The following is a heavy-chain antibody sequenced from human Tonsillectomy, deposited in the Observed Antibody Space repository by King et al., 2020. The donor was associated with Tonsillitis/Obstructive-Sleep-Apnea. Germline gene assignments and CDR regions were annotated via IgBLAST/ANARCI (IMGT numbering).Heavy chain of an antibody. J-gene: IGHJ6*02. V-gene: IGHV4-31*03. D-gene: IGHD2-2*01. CDR2: IYYSGST. CDR3: ARDCGGSTSFYGVDV. Sequence: QLQESGPGLVKPSQTLSLTCSVSGGSISSGDYDWSWIRQLPGKGLEWIGYIYYSGSTYYNPSLKSRVTISVDTSKNQFSLKLSSVTAADTAVYYCARDCGGSTSFYGVDVWGQGTTVTVSS. CDR1: GGSISSGDYD.